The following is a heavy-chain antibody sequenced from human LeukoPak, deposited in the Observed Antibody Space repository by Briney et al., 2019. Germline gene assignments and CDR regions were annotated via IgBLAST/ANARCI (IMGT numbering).Heavy chain of an antibody. J-gene: IGHJ4*02. V-gene: IGHV3-30*04. Sequence: GGSLRLSCAASGFTFSGYAMHWVRQAPGKGLEWVAVISYDGSNKYYADSVKGRFTISRDNSKNTLYLQMNSLRAEDTAVYYCARDPDGYCSSTSCPGAFDYWGQGTLVTVSS. CDR1: GFTFSGYA. CDR2: ISYDGSNK. CDR3: ARDPDGYCSSTSCPGAFDY. D-gene: IGHD2-2*01.